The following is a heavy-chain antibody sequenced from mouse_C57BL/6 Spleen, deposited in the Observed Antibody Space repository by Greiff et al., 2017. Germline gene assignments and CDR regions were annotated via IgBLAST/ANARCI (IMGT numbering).Heavy chain of an antibody. CDR3: TIWLLLRPYYYAMDY. D-gene: IGHD1-1*01. CDR2: IDPETGGT. J-gene: IGHJ4*01. Sequence: QVQLQQSGAELVRPGASVTLSCKASGYTFTDYEMHWVKQTPVHGLEWIGAIDPETGGTAYNQKFKGKAILTADKSSSTAYMELRSLTSEDSAVYYCTIWLLLRPYYYAMDYWGQGTSVTVSS. CDR1: GYTFTDYE. V-gene: IGHV1-15*01.